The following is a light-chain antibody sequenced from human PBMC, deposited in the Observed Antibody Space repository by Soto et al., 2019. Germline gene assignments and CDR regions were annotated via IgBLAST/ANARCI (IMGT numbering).Light chain of an antibody. Sequence: AIRMTQSPSSFSASTGDSVTITCRASQSISSWLAWYQQKPGKAPKLLIYAASTLQSGVPSRFSVSGSGTEFSLTISSLQPEDCATYYGQQLNSYPLTFGQGTRLEIK. V-gene: IGKV1-8*01. CDR3: QQLNSYPLT. CDR2: AAS. J-gene: IGKJ5*01. CDR1: QSISSW.